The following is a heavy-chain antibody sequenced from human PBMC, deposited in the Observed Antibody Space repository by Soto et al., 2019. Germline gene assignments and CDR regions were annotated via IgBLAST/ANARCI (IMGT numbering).Heavy chain of an antibody. Sequence: ASVKVSCKASGYTFTGYFIHWVRQAPGQGLEWMGWINPSSGGTDYARKFLGRVTMTRDTSISTSYMEVSGLRSDDTAIYFCARERATVKPSRGMDVWGQGTTVTVSS. V-gene: IGHV1-2*02. CDR2: INPSSGGT. D-gene: IGHD4-4*01. CDR1: GYTFTGYF. CDR3: ARERATVKPSRGMDV. J-gene: IGHJ6*02.